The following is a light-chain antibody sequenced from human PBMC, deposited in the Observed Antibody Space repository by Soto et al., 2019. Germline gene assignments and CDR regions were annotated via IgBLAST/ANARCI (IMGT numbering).Light chain of an antibody. CDR2: WAS. CDR3: QQYYGTPFT. J-gene: IGKJ3*01. Sequence: DIVMTQAPDSRAVSLGERATIHFKSSQSVLYRSNNKNYFACYQQKPGQPPKLLLYWASTRESGVPDRVSGSGSGTDFTLNISGIQAEDFVVYYCQQYYGTPFTFGPGTKVDLK. CDR1: QSVLYRSNNKNY. V-gene: IGKV4-1*01.